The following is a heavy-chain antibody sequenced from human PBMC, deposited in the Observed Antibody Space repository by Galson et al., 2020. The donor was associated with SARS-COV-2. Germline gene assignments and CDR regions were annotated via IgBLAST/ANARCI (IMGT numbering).Heavy chain of an antibody. D-gene: IGHD1-26*01. CDR3: TRGHSGIDIYAFDI. J-gene: IGHJ3*02. Sequence: GSLRLSCAASGFTLSDHYIDWVRQAPGKGLEWIGRSGNKAHSYTTEYAASVKGRFALSRDDAKNSLYLQMNSLETEDTAVYYCTRGHSGIDIYAFDIWGQGTMVTVSS. V-gene: IGHV3-72*01. CDR1: GFTLSDHY. CDR2: SGNKAHSYTT.